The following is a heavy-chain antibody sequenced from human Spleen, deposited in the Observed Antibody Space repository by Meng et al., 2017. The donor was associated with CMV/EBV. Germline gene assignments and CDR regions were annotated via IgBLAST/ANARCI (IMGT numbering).Heavy chain of an antibody. CDR2: IYYSGST. CDR3: AGESGELGTYYFDF. V-gene: IGHV4-59*01. Sequence: SETLSLTCTVSGGSISSYYWSWIRQPPGKGLEWIGYIYYSGSTNYNPSLKSRVTISVDTSKNQLSLKLTSVTAADTAVYFCAGESGELGTYYFDFWGQGTLVTVSS. D-gene: IGHD7-27*01. CDR1: GGSISSYY. J-gene: IGHJ4*02.